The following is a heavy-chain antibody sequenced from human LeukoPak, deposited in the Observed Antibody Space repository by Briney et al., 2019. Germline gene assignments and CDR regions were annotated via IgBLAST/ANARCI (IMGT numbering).Heavy chain of an antibody. CDR1: GGSISSYY. J-gene: IGHJ6*03. CDR3: AGHYYDSSGYFLHYYYYVDV. Sequence: SETLSLTCTVSGGSISSYYWSWIRQPPGRGLEWIGYIYYSGSTNHNPSLKSRVTISVDTSKNQFSLKLSSVTAADTAVYYCAGHYYDSSGYFLHYYYYVDVWGKGTTVTVSS. CDR2: IYYSGST. D-gene: IGHD3-22*01. V-gene: IGHV4-59*01.